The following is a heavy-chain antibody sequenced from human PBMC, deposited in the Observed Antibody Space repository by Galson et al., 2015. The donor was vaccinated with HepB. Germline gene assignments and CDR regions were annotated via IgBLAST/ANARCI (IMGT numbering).Heavy chain of an antibody. CDR1: GFTFDDYA. V-gene: IGHV3-43D*03. CDR3: AKDINGDSVDNHFDY. D-gene: IGHD4-17*01. Sequence: SLRLSCAASGFTFDDYAMHWVRQAPGKGLEWVSLISWDGGSTYYADSVKGRFTISRDNSKNSLYLQMNSLRAEDTALYYCAKDINGDSVDNHFDYWGQGTLVTVSS. J-gene: IGHJ4*02. CDR2: ISWDGGST.